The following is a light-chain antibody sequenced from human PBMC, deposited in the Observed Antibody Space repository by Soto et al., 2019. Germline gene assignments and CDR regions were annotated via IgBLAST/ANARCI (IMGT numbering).Light chain of an antibody. CDR1: SSDIGGYNY. Sequence: QSALTQPASVSGSPGQSITISCSGTSSDIGGYNYVSWYQQHPGKAPKLIIYEVRYRPSGVPDRFSGSKSGTSASLDISGLRSEDEADYYCAAWDDSLSGRVFGGGTQLTVL. J-gene: IGLJ3*02. CDR3: AAWDDSLSGRV. V-gene: IGLV2-14*01. CDR2: EVR.